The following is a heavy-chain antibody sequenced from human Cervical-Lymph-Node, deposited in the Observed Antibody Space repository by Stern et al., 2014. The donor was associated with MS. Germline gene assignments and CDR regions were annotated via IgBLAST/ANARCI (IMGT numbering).Heavy chain of an antibody. CDR3: ARETFGSGSYFKTPYYFDS. CDR2: IYYSGST. Sequence: QVQLQESGPGLVQPSQTLSLTCTVSGASISSGGYYWTWIRHHPGKGLEWIGYIYYSGSTYSNPSLKSRLTMSLDTSKNQFSLKLSSVTAADTAMYFCARETFGSGSYFKTPYYFDSWGQGTLVTVSS. CDR1: GASISSGGYY. V-gene: IGHV4-31*03. J-gene: IGHJ4*02. D-gene: IGHD3-10*01.